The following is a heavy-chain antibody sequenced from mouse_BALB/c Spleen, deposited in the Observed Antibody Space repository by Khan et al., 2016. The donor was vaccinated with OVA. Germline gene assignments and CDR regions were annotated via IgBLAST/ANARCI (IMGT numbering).Heavy chain of an antibody. J-gene: IGHJ3*01. D-gene: IGHD1-2*01. CDR1: GYTFTDYY. Sequence: QVQLKESGAELARPGASVKLSCKASGYTFTDYYINWVKQRTGQGLEWIGEISPGSGDTYYNEKCKGKATLTADKSSTTVYLPLSILTSEASAVYFCARRNYFGYTFAYWGQGTLVTVSA. CDR2: ISPGSGDT. V-gene: IGHV1-77*01. CDR3: ARRNYFGYTFAY.